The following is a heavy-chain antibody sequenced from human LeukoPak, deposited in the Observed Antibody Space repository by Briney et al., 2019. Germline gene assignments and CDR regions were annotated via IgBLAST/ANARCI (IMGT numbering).Heavy chain of an antibody. CDR2: IHYSGST. D-gene: IGHD6-19*01. J-gene: IGHJ4*02. CDR3: ARAKYNSGWYLDY. Sequence: RSSETLSLTCTVSGGSISSGDYYWTWIRQHPGKGLEWIGYIHYSGSTYYNPSLKSRLTISVDTSKNQFSLKVNSVTAADTAVYYCARAKYNSGWYLDYWGQGTLVTVSS. V-gene: IGHV4-31*03. CDR1: GGSISSGDYY.